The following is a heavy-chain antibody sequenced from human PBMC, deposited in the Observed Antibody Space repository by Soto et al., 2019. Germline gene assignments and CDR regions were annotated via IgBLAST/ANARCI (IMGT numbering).Heavy chain of an antibody. Sequence: ASVKVSCKASGYTFTSYGISWVRQAPGQGLEWMGWISAYNGNTNYAQKLQGRVTMTTDTSTSTAYMELRSLRSDDTAGYYCARDYPIVVVPAAMPDDAFDIWGQGTMVTVSS. J-gene: IGHJ3*02. D-gene: IGHD2-2*01. CDR1: GYTFTSYG. V-gene: IGHV1-18*01. CDR2: ISAYNGNT. CDR3: ARDYPIVVVPAAMPDDAFDI.